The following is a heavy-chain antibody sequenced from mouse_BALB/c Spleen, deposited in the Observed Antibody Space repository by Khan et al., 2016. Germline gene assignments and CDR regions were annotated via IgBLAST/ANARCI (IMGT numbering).Heavy chain of an antibody. V-gene: IGHV3-1*02. CDR1: GYSITSGYS. D-gene: IGHD2-14*01. Sequence: EVQLQESGPDLVKPSQSLSLTCTVSGYSITSGYSWQWIRQFPGNKLEWMGYIHYSGNTNYNPSLKSRISITRDTSKNQFFLQLNSVTTEDTATYFCAISDFYRYDDAMDYWGQGMSVTVSS. CDR2: IHYSGNT. J-gene: IGHJ4*01. CDR3: AISDFYRYDDAMDY.